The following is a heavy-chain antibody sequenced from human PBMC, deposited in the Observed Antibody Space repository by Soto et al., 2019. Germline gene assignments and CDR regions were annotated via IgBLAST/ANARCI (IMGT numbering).Heavy chain of an antibody. Sequence: SLRLSCAASGFTFSSYGMHWVRQAPGKGLEWVAVIWYDGSNKYYADSVKGRFTISRDNSKNTLYLQMNSLRAEDTAVYYCAREPSPYDFWSGPHYMDVWGKGTTVTVSS. CDR3: AREPSPYDFWSGPHYMDV. CDR2: IWYDGSNK. D-gene: IGHD3-3*01. V-gene: IGHV3-33*01. CDR1: GFTFSSYG. J-gene: IGHJ6*03.